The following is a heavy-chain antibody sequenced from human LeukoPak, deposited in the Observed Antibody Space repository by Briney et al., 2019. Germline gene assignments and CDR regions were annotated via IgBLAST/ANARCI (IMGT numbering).Heavy chain of an antibody. J-gene: IGHJ6*02. D-gene: IGHD3-10*01. V-gene: IGHV3-23*01. CDR1: GFTFSNYASNYA. CDR3: ARDLWFGEFPQGMDV. CDR2: ISGSDGST. Sequence: GGSLRLSCAASGFTFSNYASNYAMSWVRQAPGKGLEWVSAISGSDGSTYHADSVKGRFTISRDNSQNTLYLQMSSLRAEDTAVYYCARDLWFGEFPQGMDVWGQGTTVTVSS.